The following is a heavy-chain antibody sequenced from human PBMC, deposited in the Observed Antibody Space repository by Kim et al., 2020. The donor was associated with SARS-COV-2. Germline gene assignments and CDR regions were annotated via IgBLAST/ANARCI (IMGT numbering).Heavy chain of an antibody. CDR3: ASGASAPPDVLLWFGEIEKIPGYYYGMDV. CDR2: ISSSSSYT. V-gene: IGHV3-11*06. J-gene: IGHJ6*02. Sequence: GGSLRLSCAASGFTFSDYYMSWIRQAPGKGLEWVSYISSSSSYTNYADSVKGRFTISRDNAKNSLYLQMNSLRAEDTAVYYCASGASAPPDVLLWFGEIEKIPGYYYGMDVWGQGTTVTVSS. D-gene: IGHD3-10*01. CDR1: GFTFSDYY.